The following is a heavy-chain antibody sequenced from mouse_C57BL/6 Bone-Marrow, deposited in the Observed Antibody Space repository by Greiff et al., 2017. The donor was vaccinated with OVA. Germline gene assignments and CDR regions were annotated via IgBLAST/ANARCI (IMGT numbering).Heavy chain of an antibody. CDR3: TAGECDGYSAWFAY. CDR2: IDPENGDT. Sequence: VQLQQSGAELVRPGASVKLSCTASGFNIKDDYMHWVKQRPEQGLEWIGWIDPENGDTEYASKFQGKATITADTSSNTAYLQLSSLTSEDTAVYDCTAGECDGYSAWFAYWGQGTLVTVSA. D-gene: IGHD2-3*01. J-gene: IGHJ3*01. CDR1: GFNIKDDY. V-gene: IGHV14-4*01.